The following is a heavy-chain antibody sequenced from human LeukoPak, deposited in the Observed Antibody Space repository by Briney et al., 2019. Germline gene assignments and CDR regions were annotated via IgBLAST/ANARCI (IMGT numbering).Heavy chain of an antibody. V-gene: IGHV3-7*03. CDR3: AKRYYGNLDY. Sequence: GGSLRLSCAASGFTFSDNWMTWVRQAPGKGLEWVATIKQDGSEKYYVDSVRGRFTISRDNAKNSLSLQMNSLRVEDTAVYYCAKRYYGNLDYWGQGTLVTVSS. CDR2: IKQDGSEK. J-gene: IGHJ4*02. CDR1: GFTFSDNW. D-gene: IGHD3-10*01.